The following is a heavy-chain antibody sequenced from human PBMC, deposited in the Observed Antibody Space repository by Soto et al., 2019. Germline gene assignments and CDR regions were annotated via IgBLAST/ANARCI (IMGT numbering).Heavy chain of an antibody. V-gene: IGHV4-39*07. D-gene: IGHD3-22*01. CDR1: GDSITSNSYF. CDR2: IYYSGTT. CDR3: ARLGGFYQAFDS. Sequence: PSETLSLTCTVSGDSITSNSYFWAWIRQPPGKGLEWIGSIYYSGTTYYNPSLKSRVTISVDRSKNQFSLKLTSVTAADTAVYYCARLGGFYQAFDSWGQGTLVTVSS. J-gene: IGHJ4*02.